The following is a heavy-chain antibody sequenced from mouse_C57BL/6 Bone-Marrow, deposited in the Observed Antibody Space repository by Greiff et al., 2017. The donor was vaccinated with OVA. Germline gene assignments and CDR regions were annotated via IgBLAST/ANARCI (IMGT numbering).Heavy chain of an antibody. J-gene: IGHJ2*01. V-gene: IGHV7-1*01. CDR1: GFTFSDFY. CDR2: SRNKANDYTT. CDR3: ARDAGYYGFDY. D-gene: IGHD1-1*01. Sequence: EVNVVESGGGLVQSGRSLRLSCATSGFTFSDFYMEWVRQAPGKGLEWIAASRNKANDYTTEYSASVKGRFIVSRDTSQSILYLQTNVLRAEDSAISYCARDAGYYGFDYWRQGTTLTVSS.